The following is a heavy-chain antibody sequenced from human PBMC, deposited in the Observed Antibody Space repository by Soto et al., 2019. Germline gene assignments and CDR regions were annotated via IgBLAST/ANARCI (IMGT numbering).Heavy chain of an antibody. CDR2: IVVGSGNT. J-gene: IGHJ6*02. CDR3: AANTGYSSGWSYYYYGMDV. D-gene: IGHD6-19*01. Sequence: SVKVSCKASGFTFTSSAVQWVRQARGQRLEWIGWIVVGSGNTNCAQKFQERVTITRDMSTSTAYMELSSLRSEDTAVYYCAANTGYSSGWSYYYYGMDVWGQGTTVTVSS. CDR1: GFTFTSSA. V-gene: IGHV1-58*01.